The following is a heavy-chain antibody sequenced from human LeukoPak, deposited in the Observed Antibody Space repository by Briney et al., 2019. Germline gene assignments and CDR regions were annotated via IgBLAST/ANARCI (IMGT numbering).Heavy chain of an antibody. D-gene: IGHD3-10*01. V-gene: IGHV3-30*18. CDR3: AKDPEQRWDLRGVFDY. CDR2: ISHDGSNK. J-gene: IGHJ4*02. CDR1: GFTFNNYV. Sequence: GGSLRLSCAASGFTFNNYVMHWVRQAPGKGLEWVTTISHDGSNKYYADSVKGRFTTSRDNSKNTLFLQMNSLRTEDTAMYYCAKDPEQRWDLRGVFDYWGQGTLVTVSS.